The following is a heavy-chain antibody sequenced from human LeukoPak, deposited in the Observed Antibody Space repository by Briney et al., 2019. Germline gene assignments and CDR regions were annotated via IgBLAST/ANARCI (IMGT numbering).Heavy chain of an antibody. Sequence: PSETLSLTCTVSGYSISSGYYWGWIRQPPGKGLEWIGSIYHSGSTYHNPSLKSRVTISVDTSKNQFSLKLSSVTAADTAVYYCARSRGDSGSYHRWYFDYWGQGTLVTVSS. CDR3: ARSRGDSGSYHRWYFDY. V-gene: IGHV4-38-2*02. J-gene: IGHJ4*02. CDR2: IYHSGST. CDR1: GYSISSGYY. D-gene: IGHD3-10*01.